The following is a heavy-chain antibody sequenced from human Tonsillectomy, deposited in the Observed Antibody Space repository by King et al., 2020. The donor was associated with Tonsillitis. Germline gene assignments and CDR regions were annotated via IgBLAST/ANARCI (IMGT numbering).Heavy chain of an antibody. V-gene: IGHV3-7*03. CDR2: IKQDGSER. CDR1: EFTFDNYW. J-gene: IGHJ3*02. D-gene: IGHD3-16*01. CDR3: ARDVEGGAFDI. Sequence: VQLVESGGGLVQPGGSLRLSCAASEFTFDNYWMSWVRQAPGKGLEWVANIKQDGSERYYLDSWKGRFTISRDNAKNSLFLQMNSLRAEDTALYYCARDVEGGAFDIWGQGTMVTVSS.